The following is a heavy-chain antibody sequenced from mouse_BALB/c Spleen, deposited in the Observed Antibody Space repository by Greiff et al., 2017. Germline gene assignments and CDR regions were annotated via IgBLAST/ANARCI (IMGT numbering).Heavy chain of an antibody. CDR1: GYTFSSYW. D-gene: IGHD2-12*01. Sequence: VQLQQSGAELMKPGASVKISCKAAGYTFSSYWIEWVKQRPGHGLEWIGEILPGSGSTNYNEKFKGKATFTADTSSNTAYMQLSSLTSEDSAVYYCARRGARRRDFDYWGQGTTLTVSS. CDR3: ARRGARRRDFDY. V-gene: IGHV1-9*01. J-gene: IGHJ2*01. CDR2: ILPGSGST.